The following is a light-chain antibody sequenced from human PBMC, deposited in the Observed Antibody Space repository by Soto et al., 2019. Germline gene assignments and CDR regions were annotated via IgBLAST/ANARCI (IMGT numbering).Light chain of an antibody. CDR2: EAS. CDR1: NPDVGGYNY. J-gene: IGLJ1*01. V-gene: IGLV2-14*01. CDR3: LSFASGNTRG. Sequence: QSALTQPASVSGSPGQSITISCTGTNPDVGGYNYVSWYQQHPGKAPQLMIYEASNRPSGVSARFSGSKSGTTASLTISGLQPEDEADYYCLSFASGNTRGFGTGTKLTVL.